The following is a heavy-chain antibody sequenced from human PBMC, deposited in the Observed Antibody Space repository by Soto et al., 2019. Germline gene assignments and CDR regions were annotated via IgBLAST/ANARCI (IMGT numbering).Heavy chain of an antibody. V-gene: IGHV4-4*02. CDR3: ASRDPGTSVDY. D-gene: IGHD1-7*01. Sequence: SETLSLTCAVSGGSFTSNNWWTWVRQPPGQGLEWIGEIYRTGSTNYNPSLKSRVTISLDKSENQFSLKVTSLTAADTAVYYCASRDPGTSVDYWGQGTWVTVSS. J-gene: IGHJ4*02. CDR2: IYRTGST. CDR1: GGSFTSNNW.